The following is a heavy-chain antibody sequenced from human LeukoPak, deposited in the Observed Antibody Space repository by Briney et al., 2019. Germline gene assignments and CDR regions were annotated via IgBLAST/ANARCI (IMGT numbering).Heavy chain of an antibody. CDR3: VRGNYDNRGYSNAFDI. Sequence: SGTLSLTCTVSGASISSSYWSWIRQAPGKRLEWIGYTYYNGNTNSNPSLKSRVTISADTSKNQFSLKLNSVTAADTAVYYCVRGNYDNRGYSNAFDIWGQGAMVTVSS. D-gene: IGHD3-22*01. CDR1: GASISSSY. CDR2: TYYNGNT. J-gene: IGHJ3*02. V-gene: IGHV4-59*01.